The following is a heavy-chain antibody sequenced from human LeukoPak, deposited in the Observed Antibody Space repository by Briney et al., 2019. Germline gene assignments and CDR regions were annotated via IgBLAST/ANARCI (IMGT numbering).Heavy chain of an antibody. CDR2: INPNSGGT. Sequence: ASVKVSCKASGYTFTGYYMHWVRQAPGQGLEWMGWINPNSGGTNYAQKFQGRVTMTRDTSISTAYMELSRLRSDDTAVYYCARARPTYYYDSSGYFDYWGQGTLVTVSS. CDR1: GYTFTGYY. CDR3: ARARPTYYYDSSGYFDY. D-gene: IGHD3-22*01. V-gene: IGHV1-2*02. J-gene: IGHJ4*02.